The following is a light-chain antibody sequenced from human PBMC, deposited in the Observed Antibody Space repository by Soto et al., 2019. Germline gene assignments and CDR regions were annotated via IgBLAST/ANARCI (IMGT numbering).Light chain of an antibody. CDR1: SSDIGGSNY. V-gene: IGLV2-14*01. Sequence: QSVLTQPASVSGSPRQSITISCTGTSSDIGGSNYVSWYRHHPGKAPKLMIYEVSKRPSGVSNRFSGSKSGNTASLTISGLQAEDEADYYCSSYTSSSTDVFGTGTKVTVL. J-gene: IGLJ1*01. CDR3: SSYTSSSTDV. CDR2: EVS.